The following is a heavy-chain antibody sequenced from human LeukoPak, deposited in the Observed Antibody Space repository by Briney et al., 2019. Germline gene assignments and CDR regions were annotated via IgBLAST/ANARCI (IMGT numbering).Heavy chain of an antibody. Sequence: ASVKVSCKASGYTFSNYGINWARQAPGQGLEWMGWISAYNGNTNYAQNLQGRGTMTTDTSTSTAYMELRSLRSDDTAVYCARGSLAVASTLDYWGQGTLVTVSS. CDR2: ISAYNGNT. V-gene: IGHV1-18*01. D-gene: IGHD6-19*01. J-gene: IGHJ4*02. CDR3: ARGSLAVASTLDY. CDR1: GYTFSNYG.